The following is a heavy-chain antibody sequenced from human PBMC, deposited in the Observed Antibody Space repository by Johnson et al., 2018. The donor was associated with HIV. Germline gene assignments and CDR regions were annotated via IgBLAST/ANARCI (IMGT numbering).Heavy chain of an antibody. CDR2: ISFDGNNK. Sequence: QVQLVESGGGLIQPGGSLRLSCTASGFTFSSYGMHWVRQAPGKGPEWVAVISFDGNNKYFADSVKGRFTISRDNSRYTLYLQMSSLRAEDTAVYYCARELGYSSSNDAFDIWGQGTMVTVSS. V-gene: IGHV3-30*03. CDR1: GFTFSSYG. CDR3: ARELGYSSSNDAFDI. J-gene: IGHJ3*02. D-gene: IGHD6-13*01.